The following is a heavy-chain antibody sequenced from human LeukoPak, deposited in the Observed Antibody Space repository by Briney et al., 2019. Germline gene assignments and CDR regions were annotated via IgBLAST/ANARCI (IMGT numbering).Heavy chain of an antibody. CDR2: IYHSGST. D-gene: IGHD4-17*01. CDR1: GGSISSSNW. V-gene: IGHV4-4*02. CDR3: ASIDYGDPTGWFDP. Sequence: PSETLSLTCAVSGGSISSSNWWSWVRQPPGKGLEWIGEIYHSGSTNYNSSLKSRVTISVDKSKNQFSLKLSSVTAADTAVYYCASIDYGDPTGWFDPWGQGTLVTVSS. J-gene: IGHJ5*02.